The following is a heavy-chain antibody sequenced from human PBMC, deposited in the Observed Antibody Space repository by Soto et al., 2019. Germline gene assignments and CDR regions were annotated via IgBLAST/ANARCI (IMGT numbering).Heavy chain of an antibody. CDR3: ARDGPPIRLQWLPDFDY. J-gene: IGHJ4*02. Sequence: GGSLRLSCAASGFTFSSYCMSWVRQAPGKGLEWVANIKQDGSEKYYVDSVKGRFTISRDNAKNSLYLQMNSLRAEDTAVYYCARDGPPIRLQWLPDFDYWGQGTLVTVS. D-gene: IGHD5-12*01. V-gene: IGHV3-7*01. CDR2: IKQDGSEK. CDR1: GFTFSSYC.